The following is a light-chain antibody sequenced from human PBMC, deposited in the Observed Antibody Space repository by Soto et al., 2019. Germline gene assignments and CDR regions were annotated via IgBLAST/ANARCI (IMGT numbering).Light chain of an antibody. CDR3: QQLSTYPST. V-gene: IGKV3-20*01. J-gene: IGKJ4*01. CDR1: QSAYSSY. CDR2: GAS. Sequence: ELVLTQSPGTLSLSPGDRATLSCRSSQSAYSSYLSWYQQKPGQAPRLLIYGASNRATGIPDRFSGSGSGTDFTLTISGLEPEDFAVYYCQQLSTYPSTFGGGTKVGIK.